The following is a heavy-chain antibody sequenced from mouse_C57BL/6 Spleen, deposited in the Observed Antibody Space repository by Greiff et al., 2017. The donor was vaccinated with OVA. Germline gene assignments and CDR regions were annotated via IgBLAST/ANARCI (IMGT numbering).Heavy chain of an antibody. CDR1: GFSFNTYA. V-gene: IGHV10-1*01. CDR3: VRQGPHYAMDY. J-gene: IGHJ4*01. Sequence: VQLVESGGGLVQPKGSLKLSCAASGFSFNTYAMNWVRQAPGKGLEWVARIRSKSNNYATYYADSVKDRFTISRDDSESMLYLQMNNLKTEDTAMYYCVRQGPHYAMDYWGQGTSVTVSS. CDR2: IRSKSNNYAT.